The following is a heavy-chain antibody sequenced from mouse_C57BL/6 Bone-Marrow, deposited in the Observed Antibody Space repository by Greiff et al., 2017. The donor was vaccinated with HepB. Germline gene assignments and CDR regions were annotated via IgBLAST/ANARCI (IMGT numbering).Heavy chain of an antibody. CDR1: GFTFSDYG. D-gene: IGHD3-2*02. CDR3: ARRSGTPYAMDC. J-gene: IGHJ4*01. CDR2: ISNLAYSI. V-gene: IGHV5-15*04. Sequence: EVQGVESGGGLVQPGGSLKLSCAASGFTFSDYGMAWVRQAPRKGPEWVAFISNLAYSIYYADTVTGRFTISRENAKNTLYLEMSSLRSEDTAMCYCARRSGTPYAMDCWGKGASVTV.